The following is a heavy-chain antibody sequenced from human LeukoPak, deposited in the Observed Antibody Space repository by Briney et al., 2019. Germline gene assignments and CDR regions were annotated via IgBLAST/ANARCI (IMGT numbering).Heavy chain of an antibody. CDR2: ISSSSSTM. J-gene: IGHJ4*02. V-gene: IGHV3-48*02. D-gene: IGHD1-26*01. Sequence: GGSLRLSCAASGFSFSDFSLNWVRQAPGRGLEGVSYISSSSSTMYYADSVKGRFTISRDNAKNSMYLQMNSLRDEDTAMYYCARDLISGAYTFDYWGQGTLVTVSS. CDR1: GFSFSDFS. CDR3: ARDLISGAYTFDY.